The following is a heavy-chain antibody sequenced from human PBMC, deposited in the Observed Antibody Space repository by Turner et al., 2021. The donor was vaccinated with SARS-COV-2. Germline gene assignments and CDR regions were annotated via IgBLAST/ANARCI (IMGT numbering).Heavy chain of an antibody. D-gene: IGHD2-2*01. CDR3: ARGGYCSSTSCSPYWYFDL. J-gene: IGHJ2*01. Sequence: QVQLVQSGSEVTKPGASVKVSCKASGYPFTSYDINWVRQATGQGLEWMGWMNPDSGNTAYAQKFQGRVTITRNTSISTAYMELSSLRSEDTAVYYCARGGYCSSTSCSPYWYFDLWGRGTLVTVSS. CDR2: MNPDSGNT. CDR1: GYPFTSYD. V-gene: IGHV1-8*03.